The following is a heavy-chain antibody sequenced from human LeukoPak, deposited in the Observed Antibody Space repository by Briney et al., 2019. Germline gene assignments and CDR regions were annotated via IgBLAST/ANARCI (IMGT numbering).Heavy chain of an antibody. CDR1: GGSFSGYY. D-gene: IGHD6-13*01. CDR3: ARGPQTIAAAGGYYFDY. V-gene: IGHV4-34*01. Sequence: PSETLSLTCAVYGGSFSGYYWSWIRQPPGKGRERIGEINHSGSTNYNPSLKSRVTISVDTSKNQFSLKLSSVTAADTAVYYCARGPQTIAAAGGYYFDYWGQGTLVTVSS. J-gene: IGHJ4*02. CDR2: INHSGST.